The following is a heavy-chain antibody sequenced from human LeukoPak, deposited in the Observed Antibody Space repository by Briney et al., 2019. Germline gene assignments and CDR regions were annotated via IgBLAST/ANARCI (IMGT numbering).Heavy chain of an antibody. J-gene: IGHJ4*02. CDR2: IYSSGNT. V-gene: IGHV3-66*01. Sequence: GGSLRLSCAASGFTVSSNYMSWVRQAPGKGLEWVSVIYSSGNTYYADSVKGRFTISRDNSKNTLYLQMNSLRDEDTAVYYCARGTRGSYFDYWGQGTLVTVSS. CDR3: ARGTRGSYFDY. CDR1: GFTVSSNY. D-gene: IGHD2-2*01.